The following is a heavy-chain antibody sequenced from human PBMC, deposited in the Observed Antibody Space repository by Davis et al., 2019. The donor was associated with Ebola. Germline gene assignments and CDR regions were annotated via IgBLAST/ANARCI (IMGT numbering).Heavy chain of an antibody. J-gene: IGHJ5*02. CDR3: ARQSGITIFGVVITSWFDP. V-gene: IGHV4-39*01. CDR1: GGSISSSSYY. CDR2: IYYSGST. D-gene: IGHD3-3*01. Sequence: MPGGSLRLSCTVSGGSISSSSYYWGWIRQPPGKGLEWIGSIYYSGSTYYNPSLKSRVTISVETSKNQFSLKLSSVTAADTAVYYCARQSGITIFGVVITSWFDPWGQGTLVTVSS.